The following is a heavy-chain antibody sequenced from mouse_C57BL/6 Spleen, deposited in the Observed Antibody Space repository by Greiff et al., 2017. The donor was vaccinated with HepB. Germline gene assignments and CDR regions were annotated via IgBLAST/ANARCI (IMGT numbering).Heavy chain of an antibody. CDR1: GFSLTSYG. J-gene: IGHJ1*03. CDR3: AKRGGYYWYFDV. CDR2: IWGDGST. D-gene: IGHD1-1*02. Sequence: VKVVESGPGLVAPSQSLSITCTVSGFSLTSYGVSWVRQPPGQGLEWLGVIWGDGSTNYHSALISRLSISKDNSKSQVFLKLNSLQTDDTAAYYCAKRGGYYWYFDVWGTGTTVTVSS. V-gene: IGHV2-3*01.